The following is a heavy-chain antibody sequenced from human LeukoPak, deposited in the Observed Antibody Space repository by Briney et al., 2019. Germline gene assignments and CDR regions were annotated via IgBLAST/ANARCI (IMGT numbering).Heavy chain of an antibody. CDR1: GFTFSSYA. D-gene: IGHD3-22*01. J-gene: IGHJ4*02. Sequence: EGSLRLSCTASGFTFSSYAFHWVRQAPGKGLEWVAIISYDGGFKYYTDSVKGRFTISRDNSKNTLYLQMNSLRAEDTAVYHCARSPYYDSSTYQDFWGQGTLVTVSS. CDR2: ISYDGGFK. V-gene: IGHV3-30-3*01. CDR3: ARSPYYDSSTYQDF.